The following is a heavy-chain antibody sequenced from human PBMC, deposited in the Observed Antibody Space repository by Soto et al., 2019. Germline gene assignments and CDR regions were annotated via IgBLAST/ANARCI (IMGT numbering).Heavy chain of an antibody. J-gene: IGHJ4*02. CDR3: AREFAPGSPNYDY. CDR1: GFTCSHDA. Sequence: PGGSLRLSCAASGFTCSHDAMSWVRQAPGKGLEWVSTFTRSGNTYYADSVKGRFTISRDNSKNTLYLQMDSLRAEDTAVYYCAREFAPGSPNYDYWGLGTLVTVSS. CDR2: FTRSGNT. D-gene: IGHD3-10*01. V-gene: IGHV3-23*01.